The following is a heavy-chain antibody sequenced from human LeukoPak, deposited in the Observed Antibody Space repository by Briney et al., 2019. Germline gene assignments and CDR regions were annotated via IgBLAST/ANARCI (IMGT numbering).Heavy chain of an antibody. D-gene: IGHD6-19*01. J-gene: IGHJ6*02. CDR2: IKQDGSEK. CDR1: GFIFSSYW. CDR3: ARIAVAGTSGYYGMDV. Sequence: GGSLRLSCAASGFIFSSYWMSWVRQAPGKGLEWVANIKQDGSEKYYVDSVKGRFTISRDNAKNSLYLQMNSLRAEDTAVYYCARIAVAGTSGYYGMDVWGQGTTVIVSS. V-gene: IGHV3-7*03.